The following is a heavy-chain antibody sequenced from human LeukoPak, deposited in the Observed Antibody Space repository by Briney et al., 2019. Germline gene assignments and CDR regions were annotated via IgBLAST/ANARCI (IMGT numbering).Heavy chain of an antibody. D-gene: IGHD6-19*01. V-gene: IGHV3-74*01. J-gene: IGHJ4*02. Sequence: GGSLRLSCAASEFTLSYYWMYWVRQAPGQGLVSVSRISSDGSSTTYAESVKGRFTISRDNAKNTLYLQMNSLRAEDTAIYYCARDDSNGIDYWGQGTLVTVSS. CDR3: ARDDSNGIDY. CDR2: ISSDGSST. CDR1: EFTLSYYW.